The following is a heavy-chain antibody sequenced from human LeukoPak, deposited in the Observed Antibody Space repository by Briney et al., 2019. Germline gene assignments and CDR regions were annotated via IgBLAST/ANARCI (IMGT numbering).Heavy chain of an antibody. Sequence: GGSLRLSCAASGFTFSNYWMHWVRQAPGKGLVWVSRINTDGSSTYYADSVKGRCTISRDNSKNTLYLQMNSLRAEDTALYYCAKGGGLFDPWGQGTLVTVSS. CDR2: INTDGSST. D-gene: IGHD3-16*01. CDR3: AKGGGLFDP. J-gene: IGHJ5*02. V-gene: IGHV3-74*01. CDR1: GFTFSNYW.